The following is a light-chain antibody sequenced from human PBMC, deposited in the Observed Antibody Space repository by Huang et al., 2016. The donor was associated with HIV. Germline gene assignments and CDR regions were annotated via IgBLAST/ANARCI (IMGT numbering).Light chain of an antibody. V-gene: IGKV4-1*01. CDR2: GAS. CDR3: QQRSNWLT. Sequence: DIVMTQSPDSLAVSLCERATINCKSSQTVLYSSNNKNYLAWYQQKPGQPPKLLIYGASTREPGVPDRLSGSGSGTDFTLTISSLEPEDYAVYYCQQRSNWLTFGGGTKVELK. CDR1: QTVLYSSNNKNY. J-gene: IGKJ4*01.